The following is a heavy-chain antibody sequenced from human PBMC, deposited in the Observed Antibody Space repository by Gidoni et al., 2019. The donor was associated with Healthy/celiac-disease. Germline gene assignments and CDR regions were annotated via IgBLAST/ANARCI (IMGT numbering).Heavy chain of an antibody. CDR1: GFTFSNAW. D-gene: IGHD3-22*01. V-gene: IGHV3-15*01. CDR2: IKSKTDGGTT. CDR3: TTGDYDSSGYYLPFDY. J-gene: IGHJ4*02. Sequence: EVQLVESGGGLVKPGGSLRLSCAASGFTFSNAWMCWVRQAPGKGLEWVGRIKSKTDGGTTDYAAPLKGIFTISRDDSKNTLYLQMNSLKTEDTAVYYCTTGDYDSSGYYLPFDYWGQGTLVTVSS.